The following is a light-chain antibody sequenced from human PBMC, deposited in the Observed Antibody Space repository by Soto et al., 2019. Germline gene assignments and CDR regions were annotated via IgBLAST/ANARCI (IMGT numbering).Light chain of an antibody. J-gene: IGKJ3*01. CDR2: DAS. Sequence: DIHMTQSPSTLSASVGDRVTITCRASQSVSYWFAWYQQKPGKAPKLLIHDASSLESGVPSRFRGGGSGQEFTLTISGLQPDDFATYHCQQYGFSFGPGTKV. CDR3: QQYGFS. CDR1: QSVSYW. V-gene: IGKV1-5*01.